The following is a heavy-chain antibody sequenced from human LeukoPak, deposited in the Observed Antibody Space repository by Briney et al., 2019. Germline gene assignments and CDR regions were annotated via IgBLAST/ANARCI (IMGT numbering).Heavy chain of an antibody. Sequence: PETLSLTCAVYGGSFSGYYWSWIRQPPGKGLEWIGEINHSGSTNYNPSLKSRVTISVDTSKNQFSLKLSSVTAADTAVYYCARAEYCSSTSCYTVEYYFDYWGQGTLVTVSS. CDR3: ARAEYCSSTSCYTVEYYFDY. CDR1: GGSFSGYY. J-gene: IGHJ4*02. CDR2: INHSGST. D-gene: IGHD2-2*02. V-gene: IGHV4-34*01.